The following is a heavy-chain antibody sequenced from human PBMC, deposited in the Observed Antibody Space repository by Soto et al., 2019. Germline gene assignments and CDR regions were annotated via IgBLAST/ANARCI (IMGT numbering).Heavy chain of an antibody. Sequence: QVQLVQSGAEVKKPGASVKVSCKASGYTFTSYYMHWVRQAPGQGLEWMGIINPSGGSTSYAQKXQGRVTMTRDXXTXTXXMELSGLSSEYTAVYYCASRRGYGYGYDYCYGMDVWGQGTTVTVSS. V-gene: IGHV1-46*01. CDR2: INPSGGST. D-gene: IGHD5-18*01. CDR3: ASRRGYGYGYDYCYGMDV. J-gene: IGHJ6*02. CDR1: GYTFTSYY.